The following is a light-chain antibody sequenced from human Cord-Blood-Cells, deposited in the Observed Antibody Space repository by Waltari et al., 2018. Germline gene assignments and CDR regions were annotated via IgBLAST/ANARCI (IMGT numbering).Light chain of an antibody. J-gene: IGKJ2*01. Sequence: DIQMTPSPYSLSVSVGDRVTIPCRASQRISSNLNWYQQKPGKAAKLLIYAASILQSGVPSRFIGSGSGTDFTLTISSLQPEDFATYYCQQSYSAPPYPFGQGTKLEIK. V-gene: IGKV1-39*01. CDR3: QQSYSAPPYP. CDR1: QRISSN. CDR2: AAS.